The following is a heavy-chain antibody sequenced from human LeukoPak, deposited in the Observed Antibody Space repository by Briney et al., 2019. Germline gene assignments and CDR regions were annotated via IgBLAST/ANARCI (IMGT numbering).Heavy chain of an antibody. CDR1: GYTFTSCG. J-gene: IGHJ4*02. CDR3: VRVAAAREIDY. Sequence: ASVKVSCKASGYTFTSCGISWVRQAPGQGLEWMGWISAYNGNTNYAQKLQGRVTMTTDTSTSTAYMELRSLRSDDTAVYYCVRVAAAREIDYWGQGTLVTVSS. CDR2: ISAYNGNT. D-gene: IGHD6-6*01. V-gene: IGHV1-18*01.